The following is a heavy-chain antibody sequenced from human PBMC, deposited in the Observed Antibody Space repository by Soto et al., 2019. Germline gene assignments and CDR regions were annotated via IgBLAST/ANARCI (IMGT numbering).Heavy chain of an antibody. CDR2: MNSDGSTI. J-gene: IGHJ4*02. CDR3: ARAGYYRFDY. D-gene: IGHD3-22*01. CDR1: GFTFRSDW. V-gene: IGHV3-74*01. Sequence: GGSLRLSCAASGFTFRSDWMHWVRQAPGKGLVWVSRMNSDGSTIDYADSVKGRFTISRDNAKNTLYLQMNSLRAEDTAVYYCARAGYYRFDYWGQGTMVTVSS.